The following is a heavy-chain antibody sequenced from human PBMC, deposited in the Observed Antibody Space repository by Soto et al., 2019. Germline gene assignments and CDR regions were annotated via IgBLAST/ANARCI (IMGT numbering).Heavy chain of an antibody. J-gene: IGHJ5*02. Sequence: ASVKVSCKASGYTFTSYAMNWVRQAPGQGLEWMGWINTHTGNPTYAQGFTGRFVFSLDTSVSTAYLQICSLKAEDTAVYYCAREIEVLRYFDWLPGGYNWFDPWGQGTLVTVSS. CDR2: INTHTGNP. CDR1: GYTFTSYA. D-gene: IGHD3-9*01. V-gene: IGHV7-4-1*01. CDR3: AREIEVLRYFDWLPGGYNWFDP.